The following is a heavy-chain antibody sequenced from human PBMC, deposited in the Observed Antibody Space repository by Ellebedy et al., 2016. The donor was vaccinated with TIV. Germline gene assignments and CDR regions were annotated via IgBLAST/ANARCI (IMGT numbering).Heavy chain of an antibody. CDR3: VKAWGD. CDR1: GFTFSSYA. V-gene: IGHV3-64D*06. Sequence: GESLKISCSASGFTFSSYAMHWVRQAPGKGLEYISAIVSNGDSTYYANSVKGRFTISRDNSKNKLYLQMSSLRPEDTAVYYCVKAWGDWGQGTLVTVSS. J-gene: IGHJ4*02. D-gene: IGHD3-16*01. CDR2: IVSNGDST.